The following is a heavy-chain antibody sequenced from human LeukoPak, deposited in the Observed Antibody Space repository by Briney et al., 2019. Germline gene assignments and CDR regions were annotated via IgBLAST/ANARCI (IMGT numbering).Heavy chain of an antibody. CDR2: IWYDGSNK. Sequence: GGSLRLSCAASGFTFSSYGMHWVRQAPGKGLEWVAVIWYDGSNKYYADSVKGRFTISRDNSKNTLYLQMNSLRAEDTAVYYCAKRRDNWNNPGSFDYWGQGTLVTVSS. CDR1: GFTFSSYG. D-gene: IGHD1-1*01. J-gene: IGHJ4*02. CDR3: AKRRDNWNNPGSFDY. V-gene: IGHV3-33*06.